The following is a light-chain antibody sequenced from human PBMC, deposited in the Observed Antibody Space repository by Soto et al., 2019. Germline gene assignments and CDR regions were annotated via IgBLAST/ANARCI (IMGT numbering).Light chain of an antibody. CDR2: AAS. CDR1: QGIDTS. Sequence: ILLTQSPSSLSASVGDRVTITCRASQGIDTSLAWYQQKPGKAPKLLIYAASNFQSGVPSRFSGSGSETEFTLTISSLQPEDFATYYCLQNNSHPRTFGQGTKVDIK. J-gene: IGKJ1*01. V-gene: IGKV1-9*01. CDR3: LQNNSHPRT.